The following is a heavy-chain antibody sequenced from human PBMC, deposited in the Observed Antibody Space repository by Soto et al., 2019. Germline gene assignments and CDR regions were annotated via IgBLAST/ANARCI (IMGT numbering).Heavy chain of an antibody. D-gene: IGHD4-17*01. CDR3: VNDYGDYGTRGAFSRFDP. Sequence: LQLQESGPELVKPSETLSLTCSVYGGSIKSSSYYWGWIRQPPGKGLEWIGSIRYSVGTFYNPSLKSRVTISIDTSKNHFSLRVTSVTAADTATYYCVNDYGDYGTRGAFSRFDPWGLGTLVTVSS. CDR2: IRYSVGT. CDR1: GGSIKSSSYY. J-gene: IGHJ5*02. V-gene: IGHV4-39*02.